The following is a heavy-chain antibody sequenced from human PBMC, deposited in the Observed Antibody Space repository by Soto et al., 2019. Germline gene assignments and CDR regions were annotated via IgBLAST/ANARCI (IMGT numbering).Heavy chain of an antibody. J-gene: IGHJ4*02. D-gene: IGHD2-2*01. CDR2: ITHTGRT. CDR1: GGSISSYY. Sequence: SETLSLTCTVSGGSISSYYWSWIRQPPGKGLEWIGEITHTGRTNYNPSLKSRVTISVDTSKNEFSLKLSSVTAADTSVYYCARIYCTSTTCYVVFWGQGTQVTVSS. V-gene: IGHV4-34*01. CDR3: ARIYCTSTTCYVVF.